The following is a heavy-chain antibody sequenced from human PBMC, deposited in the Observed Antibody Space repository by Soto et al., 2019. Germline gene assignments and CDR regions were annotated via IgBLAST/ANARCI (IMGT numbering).Heavy chain of an antibody. Sequence: GGSLRFSCSASGFTFSIYSMNWVRQAPGKGLEWVSSISSSSSYIYYADSVKGRFTISRDNAKNSLYLQMNSLRAEDTAVYYCASTYYDFWSGLPPPPYGMDVWGQGTTVTVSS. V-gene: IGHV3-21*01. J-gene: IGHJ6*02. CDR2: ISSSSSYI. CDR1: GFTFSIYS. CDR3: ASTYYDFWSGLPPPPYGMDV. D-gene: IGHD3-3*01.